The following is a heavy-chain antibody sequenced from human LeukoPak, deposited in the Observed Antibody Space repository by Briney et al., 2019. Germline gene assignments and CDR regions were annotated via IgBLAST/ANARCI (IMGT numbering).Heavy chain of an antibody. V-gene: IGHV3-15*01. CDR3: AKHIYGVVSIQQ. CDR1: GFTFRDAW. CDR2: IRSKTDGGTT. J-gene: IGHJ1*01. D-gene: IGHD3-3*01. Sequence: TGGSLRLSCAASGFTFRDAWMTWVRQAPGKGLEWVGRIRSKTDGGTTDYAVSVQGRFTISRDDSKNTLYLQMSSLKTEDTAVYYCAKHIYGVVSIQQWGQGTLVTVSS.